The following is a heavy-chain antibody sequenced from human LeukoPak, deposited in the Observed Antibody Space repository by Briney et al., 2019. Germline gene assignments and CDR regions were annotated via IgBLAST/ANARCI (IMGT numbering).Heavy chain of an antibody. CDR2: IYGCQST. CDR3: ARGWFGEFSLVYYYNGLDV. D-gene: IGHD3-10*01. CDR1: GCSIHKYF. J-gene: IGHJ6*02. Sequence: SYTLSLTYPVSGCSIHKYFWNWIRLSAAKERDGIGRIYGCQSTDYSPSLRPRVTMSVDTSKNQISLKLRSVTAADTAVYYCARGWFGEFSLVYYYNGLDVWGQGTTVAVSS. V-gene: IGHV4-4*07.